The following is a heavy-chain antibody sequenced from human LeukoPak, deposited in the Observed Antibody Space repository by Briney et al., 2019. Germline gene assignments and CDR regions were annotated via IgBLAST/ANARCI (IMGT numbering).Heavy chain of an antibody. CDR2: FDTEDGET. V-gene: IGHV1-24*01. J-gene: IGHJ3*02. D-gene: IGHD2-15*01. Sequence: ASVKVSCKVSGYTLTELSMHWVRQAPGKGLEWMGGFDTEDGETIYAQKFQGRVTMTEDTYTDTAYMELSSLRSEDTAVYYCATDGQSSGAIDAFDIWGQGTMVTVSS. CDR1: GYTLTELS. CDR3: ATDGQSSGAIDAFDI.